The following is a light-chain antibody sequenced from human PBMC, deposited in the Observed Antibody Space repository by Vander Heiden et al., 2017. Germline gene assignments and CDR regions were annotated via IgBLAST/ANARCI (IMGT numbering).Light chain of an antibody. V-gene: IGLV1-40*01. J-gene: IGLJ2*01. Sequence: QSVPTQPPSVPGAPGQRVTISCTGSSSNIGAGYDVHWYQQLPGTAPKLLIYGNSNRPSGVPDRFSGSKSGTSASLAITGLQAEDEADYYCQSYDSSLSGSGVFGGGTKLTVL. CDR2: GNS. CDR1: SSNIGAGYD. CDR3: QSYDSSLSGSGV.